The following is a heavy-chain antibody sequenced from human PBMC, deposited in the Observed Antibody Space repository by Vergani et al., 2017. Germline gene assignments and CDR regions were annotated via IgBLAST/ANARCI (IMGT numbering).Heavy chain of an antibody. CDR1: GFHFSSYA. J-gene: IGHJ6*02. Sequence: EVQLLESGGGLVQPGGSLRLSCAASGFHFSSYALSWVRQAPGKGLEGVSAISGSGGSTYYADSVKGRFTIARDNSKNTLYLQMNSLRAEDTAVYYCARFYGSGSFYYYYGMDVWGQGTTVTVSS. V-gene: IGHV3-23*01. CDR3: ARFYGSGSFYYYYGMDV. CDR2: ISGSGGST. D-gene: IGHD3-10*01.